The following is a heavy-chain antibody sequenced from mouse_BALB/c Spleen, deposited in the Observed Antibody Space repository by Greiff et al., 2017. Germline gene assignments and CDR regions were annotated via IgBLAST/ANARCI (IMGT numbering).Heavy chain of an antibody. CDR2: ISTYYGDA. Sequence: VQLQESGAELVRPGVSVKISCKGSGYTFTDYAMHWVKQSHAKSLEWIGVISTYYGDASYNQKFKGKATMTVDKSSSTAYMELARLTSEDSAIYYCARWVGYFDDWGQGTTLTVSS. D-gene: IGHD1-1*01. J-gene: IGHJ2*01. V-gene: IGHV1S137*01. CDR3: ARWVGYFDD. CDR1: GYTFTDYA.